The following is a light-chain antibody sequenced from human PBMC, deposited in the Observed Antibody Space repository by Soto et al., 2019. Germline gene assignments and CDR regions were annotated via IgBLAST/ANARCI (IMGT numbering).Light chain of an antibody. CDR2: GAS. Sequence: DLQMTQSPSSLSASVGDRVTITCRASQGISYHVAWYQQKPGKVPKLLIYGASTLQSGVPSRFSGSGSGTDFTLTITILQPEDFATYYCQKYKGAPRTFGQGTKVEF. J-gene: IGKJ1*01. CDR1: QGISYH. CDR3: QKYKGAPRT. V-gene: IGKV1-27*01.